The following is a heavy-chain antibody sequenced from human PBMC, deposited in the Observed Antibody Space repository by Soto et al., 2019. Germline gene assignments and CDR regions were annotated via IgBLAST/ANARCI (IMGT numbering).Heavy chain of an antibody. J-gene: IGHJ4*02. CDR1: GLSLVDSEVC. CDR3: ARMRPKEDTYGYYYYLDY. D-gene: IGHD3-22*01. Sequence: SRPTRVNQTQVFAMTLALSGLSLVDSEVCVSWIRQPPGKALEWLARIDWDDEKYYSTSLKTRLTISKDTSKNQVVLTMTNMDPVDTATYYCARMRPKEDTYGYYYYLDYWGQGTPVTVSS. CDR2: IDWDDEK. V-gene: IGHV2-70*11.